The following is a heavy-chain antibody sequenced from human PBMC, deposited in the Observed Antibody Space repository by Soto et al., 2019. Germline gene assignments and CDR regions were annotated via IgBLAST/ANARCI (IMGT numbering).Heavy chain of an antibody. CDR1: GYTFTSYA. CDR3: ARDLTMVRGVIYYMDV. D-gene: IGHD3-10*01. Sequence: QVQLVQSGAEVKKPGASVKVSCKASGYTFTSYAMHWVRQAPGQRLEWMGWINAGSGNTKYSQKFQSRVDITRDTSASTAYMELSSTSSEDTSIYYCARDLTMVRGVIYYMDVWGKGTKVTVSS. CDR2: INAGSGNT. V-gene: IGHV1-3*01. J-gene: IGHJ6*03.